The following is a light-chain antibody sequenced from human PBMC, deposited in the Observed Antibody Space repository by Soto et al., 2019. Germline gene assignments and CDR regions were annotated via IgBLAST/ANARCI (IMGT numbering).Light chain of an antibody. CDR2: EAS. CDR3: QQYNKWPLT. J-gene: IGKJ4*01. Sequence: EVVMTQSPATLSVSPEERATLSCRASQSVNSNLAWYQLKPGQAPRLLIYEASTRATGIPARFSGSGSGTEFTLTISSLQSEDFAVYYCQQYNKWPLTFGGGTKVEIK. V-gene: IGKV3D-15*01. CDR1: QSVNSN.